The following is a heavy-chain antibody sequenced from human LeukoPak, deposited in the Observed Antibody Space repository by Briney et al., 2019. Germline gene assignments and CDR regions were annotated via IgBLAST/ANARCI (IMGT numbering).Heavy chain of an antibody. V-gene: IGHV4-61*02. D-gene: IGHD2-2*01. CDR2: IYTSGST. J-gene: IGHJ6*03. CDR1: GGSISSGSYY. CDR3: ARGGSYPDATDIVVVPAARWWYYYYYMDV. Sequence: SETLSLTCTVSGGSISSGSYYWSWIRQPAGKGLEWIGRIYTSGSTNYNPSLKSRVTISVDTSKNQFSLKLSSVTAADTAVYYCARGGSYPDATDIVVVPAARWWYYYYYMDVWGKGTTVTVSS.